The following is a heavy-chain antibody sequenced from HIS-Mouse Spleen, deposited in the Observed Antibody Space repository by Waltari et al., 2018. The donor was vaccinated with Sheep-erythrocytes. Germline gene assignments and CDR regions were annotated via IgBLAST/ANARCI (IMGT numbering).Heavy chain of an antibody. D-gene: IGHD2-15*01. J-gene: IGHJ4*02. CDR1: GFTFSSYS. Sequence: EVQLVESGGGLVQPGGSLRLSCAASGFTFSSYSMNWVRQAPGKGLEWVSYISSRSSTIYYADSVKGRFTISRDNAKNSLYLQMNSLRAEDTAVYYCARGSGSYYFDYWGQVTLVTVSS. V-gene: IGHV3-48*01. CDR2: ISSRSSTI. CDR3: ARGSGSYYFDY.